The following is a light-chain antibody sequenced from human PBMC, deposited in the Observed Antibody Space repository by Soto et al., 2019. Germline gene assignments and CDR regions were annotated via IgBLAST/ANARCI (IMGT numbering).Light chain of an antibody. Sequence: DIQMTHSRSTLSASVGDTVTINSRASQGIYSRLAWYQQKPGKAPELLIYATSTLQNGVPSRFSGSGFGTDFTLSISSLQPEDSASYFCQQADDFPLTFGGGTKV. J-gene: IGKJ4*01. CDR2: ATS. CDR1: QGIYSR. CDR3: QQADDFPLT. V-gene: IGKV1-12*01.